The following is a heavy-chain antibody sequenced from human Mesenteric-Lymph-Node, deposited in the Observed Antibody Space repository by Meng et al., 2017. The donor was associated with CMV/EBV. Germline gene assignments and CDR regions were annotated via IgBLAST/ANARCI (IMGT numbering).Heavy chain of an antibody. CDR2: IYSGGSST. CDR1: GFTFSSYA. Sequence: GGSLRLSCAASGFTFSSYAMSWVRQAPGKGLEWVSVIYSGGSSTYYADSVKGRFTISRDNSKNTLYLQMNSLRAEDTAVYYCAKGIAAAAPYYFGYWGQGTLVTVSS. V-gene: IGHV3-23*03. D-gene: IGHD6-13*01. J-gene: IGHJ4*02. CDR3: AKGIAAAAPYYFGY.